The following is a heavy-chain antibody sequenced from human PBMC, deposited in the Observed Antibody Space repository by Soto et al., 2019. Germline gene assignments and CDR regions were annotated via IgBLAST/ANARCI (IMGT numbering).Heavy chain of an antibody. CDR2: XXXXXST. Sequence: XGXTVSSNYMSWVRQAPGXXXXXXXXXXXXXSTXYADSVKGRFTISRDNSKNTLYLQMNSLRAEDTAVYYCARDRGGVGAFDYWGQGTLVTVSS. J-gene: IGHJ4*02. CDR3: ARDRGGVGAFDY. V-gene: IGHV3-53*01. CDR1: GXTVSSNY. D-gene: IGHD1-26*01.